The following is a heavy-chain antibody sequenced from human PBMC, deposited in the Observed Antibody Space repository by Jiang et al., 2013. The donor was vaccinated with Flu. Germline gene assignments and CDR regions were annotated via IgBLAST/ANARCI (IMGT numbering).Heavy chain of an antibody. V-gene: IGHV3-23*01. D-gene: IGHD3-3*01. CDR3: AKGGGYYDFWSGYYHYFDY. J-gene: IGHJ4*02. CDR2: GSGGST. Sequence: GSGGSTYYADSVKGRFTISRDNSKNTLYLQMNSLRAEDTAVYYCAKGGGYYDFWSGYYHYFDYWGQGTLVTVSS.